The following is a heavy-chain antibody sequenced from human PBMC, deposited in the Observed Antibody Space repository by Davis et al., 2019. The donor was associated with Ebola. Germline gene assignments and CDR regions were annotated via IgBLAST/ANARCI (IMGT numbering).Heavy chain of an antibody. J-gene: IGHJ4*02. Sequence: ASVKVSCKASGYTFTSYGISWVRQAPGQGLEWMGWISAYNGNTNYAQKLQGRVTMTTDTSTSTAYMELSSLRSEDTAVYYCARDRVYDFWSGTLDYWGQGTLVTVSS. V-gene: IGHV1-18*01. CDR3: ARDRVYDFWSGTLDY. CDR2: ISAYNGNT. CDR1: GYTFTSYG. D-gene: IGHD3-3*01.